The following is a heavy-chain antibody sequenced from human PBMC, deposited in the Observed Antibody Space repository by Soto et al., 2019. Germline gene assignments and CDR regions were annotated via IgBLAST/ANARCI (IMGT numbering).Heavy chain of an antibody. CDR3: ARGLTGTRRHPGY. J-gene: IGHJ4*02. Sequence: PSEILSLTCAVYCGSFSGYYWSWIRQPPGKGLEWIGEIYHSGGTNYNPSLKSRVTISVRSKNQFSLNLNSVTAADTAVYFCARGLTGTRRHPGYWGQGTLVTVSS. CDR2: IYHSGGT. CDR1: CGSFSGYY. V-gene: IGHV4-34*01. D-gene: IGHD1-7*01.